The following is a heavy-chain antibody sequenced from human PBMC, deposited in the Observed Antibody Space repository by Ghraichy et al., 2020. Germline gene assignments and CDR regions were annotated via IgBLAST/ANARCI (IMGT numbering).Heavy chain of an antibody. D-gene: IGHD1-26*01. Sequence: SETLSLTCAVYGGSFSGYYWSWIRQPPGKGLEWIGEINHSGSTNYNPSLKSRVTISVDTSKNQFSLKLSSVTAADTAVYYCARIAPYSGSPLFFDYWGQGTLVTVSS. CDR1: GGSFSGYY. CDR3: ARIAPYSGSPLFFDY. CDR2: INHSGST. J-gene: IGHJ4*02. V-gene: IGHV4-34*01.